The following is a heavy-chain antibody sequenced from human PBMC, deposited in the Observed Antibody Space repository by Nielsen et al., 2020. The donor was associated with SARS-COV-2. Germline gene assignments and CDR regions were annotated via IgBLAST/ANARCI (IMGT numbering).Heavy chain of an antibody. V-gene: IGHV3-66*01. D-gene: IGHD1-26*01. J-gene: IGHJ3*02. Sequence: GESLKISCAASGFNVNKYMTWVRQGPGQGLECVSVIYNNDATYYADSVKGRFIMSRDNSKNMLYLQMDSLRAEDTAVYYCARVEVGSSSGALDIWGQGTMVSVSS. CDR2: IYNNDAT. CDR3: ARVEVGSSSGALDI. CDR1: GFNVNKY.